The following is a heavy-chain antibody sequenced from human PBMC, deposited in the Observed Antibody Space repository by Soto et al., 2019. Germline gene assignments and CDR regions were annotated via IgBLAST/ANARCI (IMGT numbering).Heavy chain of an antibody. CDR1: GGSISMYY. CDR3: ARRYGGSIDY. D-gene: IGHD2-15*01. CDR2: IYYSGST. V-gene: IGHV4-59*08. Sequence: QVQLQESGPGLVKPSETLSLTCTVSGGSISMYYWSWIRQPPGKGLEWIGYIYYSGSTNYNPSLKSRVTIAVDTSKNQFSLKLSSVTAADTAVYYCARRYGGSIDYWGQGTLVTVSS. J-gene: IGHJ4*02.